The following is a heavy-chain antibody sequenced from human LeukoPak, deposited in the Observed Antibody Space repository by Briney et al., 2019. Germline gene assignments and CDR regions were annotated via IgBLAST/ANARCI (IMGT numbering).Heavy chain of an antibody. J-gene: IGHJ4*02. CDR1: GGSINSPNYY. V-gene: IGHV4-39*01. D-gene: IGHD1-26*01. Sequence: SETLSLTCTVSGGSINSPNYYWGWFRQAPGKGLEWIGVIDNSGTSYYTPSLESRVAISMDTSRKRFSLKLTSVTAADTAVYYCAPGRGTVGATTNYWGQGTLVTVSS. CDR2: IDNSGTS. CDR3: APGRGTVGATTNY.